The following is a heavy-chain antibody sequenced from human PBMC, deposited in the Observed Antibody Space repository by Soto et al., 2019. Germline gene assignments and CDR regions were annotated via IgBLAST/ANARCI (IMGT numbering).Heavy chain of an antibody. CDR3: ASTRHYYDSSGYSPDY. J-gene: IGHJ4*02. Sequence: GESLKISCKGSGYSFTSYWISWVRQMPGKGLEWTGRIDPSDSYTNYSPSFQGHVTISADKSISTAYLQWSSLKASDTAMYYCASTRHYYDSSGYSPDYWGQGTLVTVSS. CDR1: GYSFTSYW. CDR2: IDPSDSYT. D-gene: IGHD3-22*01. V-gene: IGHV5-10-1*01.